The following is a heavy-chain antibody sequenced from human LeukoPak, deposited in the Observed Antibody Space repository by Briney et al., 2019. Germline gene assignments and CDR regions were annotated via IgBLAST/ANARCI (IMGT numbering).Heavy chain of an antibody. D-gene: IGHD3-10*01. J-gene: IGHJ3*02. CDR1: GGSFNGYY. Sequence: SETLSLTCAVYGGSFNGYYWSWIRQPPGKGLECVGEINHSGSTNYNPSLKSRVTISVDTSKNQFSLKLSSVTAADTAVYYCARGKLERYYGSGSVRVLFDIWGQGTMVTVSS. CDR2: INHSGST. CDR3: ARGKLERYYGSGSVRVLFDI. V-gene: IGHV4-34*01.